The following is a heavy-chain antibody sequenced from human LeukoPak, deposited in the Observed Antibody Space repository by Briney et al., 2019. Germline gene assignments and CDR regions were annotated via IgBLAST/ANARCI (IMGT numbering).Heavy chain of an antibody. Sequence: SWGSLRLSCAASGFTFSSYAMSWVRQAPGKGLEWVSAISGSGGSTYYADSVKGRFTISRDNSKNTLYLQMNSLRAEDTAVYYCAKDWRRVAAAGTPFDYWGQGTLVTVSS. D-gene: IGHD6-13*01. CDR3: AKDWRRVAAAGTPFDY. CDR1: GFTFSSYA. J-gene: IGHJ4*02. CDR2: ISGSGGST. V-gene: IGHV3-23*01.